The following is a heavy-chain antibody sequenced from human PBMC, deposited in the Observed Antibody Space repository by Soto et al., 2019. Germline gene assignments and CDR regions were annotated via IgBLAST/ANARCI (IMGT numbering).Heavy chain of an antibody. CDR3: SRDLGNYCSSSSCYPRHWFDP. Sequence: SETLSLTCAVSGYSISSGYYWGWIRQPPGKGLEWIGSIYHSGSTYYSPSLKSRVTISVDTSKNQFSLKLSSVSAADTAVYYCSRDLGNYCSSSSCYPRHWFDPWGQGTLVTVSS. J-gene: IGHJ5*02. CDR2: IYHSGST. V-gene: IGHV4-38-2*02. CDR1: GYSISSGYY. D-gene: IGHD2-2*01.